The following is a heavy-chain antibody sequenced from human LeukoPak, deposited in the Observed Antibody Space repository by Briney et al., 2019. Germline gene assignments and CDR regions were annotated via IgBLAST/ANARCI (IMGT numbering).Heavy chain of an antibody. CDR2: IYPGDSDT. CDR1: GYSFTSYW. Sequence: GESLKISCKGSGYSFTSYWIGWVRQMPGKGLEWMGIIYPGDSDTRYSPSFQGQVTISADKSISTAYLQWSSLKASDTAMYYCAKDGSDRVIPYGNFDYWGQGTLVTVSS. CDR3: AKDGSDRVIPYGNFDY. D-gene: IGHD3-16*02. V-gene: IGHV5-51*01. J-gene: IGHJ4*02.